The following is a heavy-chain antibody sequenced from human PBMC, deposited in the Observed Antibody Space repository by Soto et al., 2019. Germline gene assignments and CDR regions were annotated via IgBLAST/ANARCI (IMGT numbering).Heavy chain of an antibody. D-gene: IGHD4-17*01. CDR3: AKGGDYGDYGIYMDV. J-gene: IGHJ6*03. CDR1: GFTFSSYP. Sequence: EVQLVESGGKWVQPGGSLRLSCSASGFTFSSYPLHWVRQAPGKGLEYVSTISRDGRNTYFADSVKGRFTISRDNSENSLYLRMSSLRVEDTAVYYCAKGGDYGDYGIYMDVWGKGTTVTVSS. V-gene: IGHV3-64D*08. CDR2: ISRDGRNT.